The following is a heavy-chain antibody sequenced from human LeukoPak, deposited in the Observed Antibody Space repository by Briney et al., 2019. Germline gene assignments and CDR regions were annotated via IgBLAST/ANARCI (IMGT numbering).Heavy chain of an antibody. CDR1: GYTFTDYG. CDR3: AGRHYDSRGYYYEGGGWFDP. D-gene: IGHD3-22*01. Sequence: ASVKVSCKASGYTFTDYGINWVRQAPGQGLEWMGWISSHNGNRNYAQRFQGRITMTTDTSTSTAYMELRSLRSDDTAVYYCAGRHYDSRGYYYEGGGWFDPWGQGTLITVSS. V-gene: IGHV1-18*01. CDR2: ISSHNGNR. J-gene: IGHJ5*02.